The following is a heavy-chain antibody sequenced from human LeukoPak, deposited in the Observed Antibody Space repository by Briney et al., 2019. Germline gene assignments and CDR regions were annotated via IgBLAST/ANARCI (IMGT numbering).Heavy chain of an antibody. CDR1: GLTVNNNC. Sequence: GGSLRLSCVASGLTVNNNCMSWVRQAPEKGLEWVSVIYSDGSTSYSDSVRGRFTISRDNSKNTLFLQMNSLRAEDTAVYYCARERIYFGSGGDLRDARLFYYYGLDVWGQGTTVTVSS. CDR2: IYSDGST. D-gene: IGHD3-10*01. V-gene: IGHV3-53*01. CDR3: ARERIYFGSGGDLRDARLFYYYGLDV. J-gene: IGHJ6*02.